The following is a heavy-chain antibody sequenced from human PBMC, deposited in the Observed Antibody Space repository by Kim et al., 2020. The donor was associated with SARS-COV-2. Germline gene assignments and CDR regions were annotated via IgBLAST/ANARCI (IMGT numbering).Heavy chain of an antibody. J-gene: IGHJ5*02. CDR2: ISDDGTSA. D-gene: IGHD3-10*01. Sequence: GGSLRLSCAASGFIFSTYWMHWVRQTPGKGLVWVSRISDDGTSADYADSVRGRFTVSRDNTKSTLYLQMNSLRAEDTAVYYCVRIFSAPGTMGSWGPGTVVTVSS. CDR1: GFIFSTYW. V-gene: IGHV3-74*01. CDR3: VRIFSAPGTMGS.